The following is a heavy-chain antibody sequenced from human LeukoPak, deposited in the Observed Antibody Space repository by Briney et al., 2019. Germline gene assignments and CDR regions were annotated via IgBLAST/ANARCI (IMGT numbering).Heavy chain of an antibody. CDR3: ARSPDGYRYTYFDY. CDR2: VHHSGTT. J-gene: IGHJ4*02. CDR1: ADSMNNYY. D-gene: IGHD5-18*01. V-gene: IGHV4-59*01. Sequence: SETLSLTCSVFADSMNNYYWNWIRQPPGKGLEWIGFVHHSGTTNYNPSLKSRVTISADTSKKQFSMKLSSVTAADTAVYYCARSPDGYRYTYFDYWGQGTLVTVSS.